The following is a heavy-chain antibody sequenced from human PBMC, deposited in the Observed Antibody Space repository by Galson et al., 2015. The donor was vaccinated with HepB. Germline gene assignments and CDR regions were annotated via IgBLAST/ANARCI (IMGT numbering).Heavy chain of an antibody. Sequence: TLSLTCTVSGGSISSGSYYWSWIRQPAGKGLEWIGRIYTSGSTNYNPSLKSRVTMSVDTSKNQFSLKLSSVTAADTAVYYCAREGTIFGVVIIDYWGQGTLVTVSS. J-gene: IGHJ4*02. CDR3: AREGTIFGVVIIDY. V-gene: IGHV4-61*02. D-gene: IGHD3-3*01. CDR1: GGSISSGSYY. CDR2: IYTSGST.